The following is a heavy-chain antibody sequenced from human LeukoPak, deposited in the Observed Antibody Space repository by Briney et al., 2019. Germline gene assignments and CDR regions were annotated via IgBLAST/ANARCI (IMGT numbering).Heavy chain of an antibody. CDR2: INHSGST. D-gene: IGHD5-18*01. CDR3: ARGRYTAMDLGY. V-gene: IGHV4-34*01. J-gene: IGHJ4*02. Sequence: SETLSLTCAVYGGSFSGYYWSWIRQPPGKGLEWIGEINHSGSTNYNPSLKSRVTISVDTSKNQFSLKLSSVTAADTAVYYCARGRYTAMDLGYWGQGTLVTVSS. CDR1: GGSFSGYY.